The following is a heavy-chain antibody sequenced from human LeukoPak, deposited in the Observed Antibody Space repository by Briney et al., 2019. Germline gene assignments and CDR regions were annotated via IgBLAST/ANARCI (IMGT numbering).Heavy chain of an antibody. CDR3: ARRATTERGHSYGLDY. D-gene: IGHD5-18*01. V-gene: IGHV3-21*01. CDR2: ISTSSSSSYI. Sequence: PGGSLRLSCVVSGFTFSSYHMNWVRQAPGKGLEWVSSISTSSSSSYIYYADSVTGRFTISRDNAKNSLYLQMDSLRAEDTAVYYCARRATTERGHSYGLDYWGQGTLVTVSS. J-gene: IGHJ4*02. CDR1: GFTFSSYH.